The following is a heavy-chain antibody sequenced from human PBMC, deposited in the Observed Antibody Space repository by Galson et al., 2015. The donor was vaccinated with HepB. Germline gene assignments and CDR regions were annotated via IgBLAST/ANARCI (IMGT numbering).Heavy chain of an antibody. V-gene: IGHV4-59*08. J-gene: IGHJ3*02. CDR1: GGSISSYY. CDR3: ARSAGYCSSTSCYAGAFDI. D-gene: IGHD2-2*01. Sequence: ETLSLTCTVSGGSISSYYWSWIRQPPGKGLEWIGYIYYSGSTNYNPSLKSRVTISVDTSKNQFSLKLSSVTAADTAVYYCARSAGYCSSTSCYAGAFDIWGQGTMVTVSS. CDR2: IYYSGST.